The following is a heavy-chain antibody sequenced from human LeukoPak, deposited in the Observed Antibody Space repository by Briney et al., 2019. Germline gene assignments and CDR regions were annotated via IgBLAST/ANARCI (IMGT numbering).Heavy chain of an antibody. Sequence: GESLKISCKGSGYSFASHWIGWVRQMPGKGLEWMGIIYPGDSDTRYSPSFQGQVTISADKSISTAYLQWSSLKASDTAMYYCARGRKGQYDSSGYRPLDYWGQGTPVTVSS. CDR3: ARGRKGQYDSSGYRPLDY. J-gene: IGHJ4*02. CDR1: GYSFASHW. V-gene: IGHV5-51*01. CDR2: IYPGDSDT. D-gene: IGHD3-22*01.